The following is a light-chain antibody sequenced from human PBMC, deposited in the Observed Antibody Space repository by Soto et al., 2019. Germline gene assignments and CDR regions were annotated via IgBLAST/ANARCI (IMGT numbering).Light chain of an antibody. CDR2: GAS. CDR1: HPISNY. V-gene: IGKV1-39*01. CDR3: QQTYATPIT. Sequence: DIPMTQSPSSLSASVGDRVTITCRASHPISNYLNWYQHRPGKAPKLLIYGASTLPSGVPSRFSGSESGTDFTLTITSLQPEDCATYYCQQTYATPITFGQGTRLEIK. J-gene: IGKJ5*01.